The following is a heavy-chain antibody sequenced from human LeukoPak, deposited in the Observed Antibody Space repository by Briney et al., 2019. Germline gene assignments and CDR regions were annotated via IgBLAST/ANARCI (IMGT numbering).Heavy chain of an antibody. Sequence: GGSLRLSCAACGFTFGSYAMSWVRQAPGKGLKWVSAISGSGGSTYYADSVKGRFTISRDNSKNTLYLQMNSLRAEDTAVYYCAKHSSGWYGCFDYWGQGTLVTVSS. J-gene: IGHJ4*02. D-gene: IGHD6-19*01. V-gene: IGHV3-23*01. CDR1: GFTFGSYA. CDR2: ISGSGGST. CDR3: AKHSSGWYGCFDY.